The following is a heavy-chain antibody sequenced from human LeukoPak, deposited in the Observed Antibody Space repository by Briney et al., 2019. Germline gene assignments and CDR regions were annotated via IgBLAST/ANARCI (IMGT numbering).Heavy chain of an antibody. J-gene: IGHJ5*02. D-gene: IGHD3-10*01. CDR3: ARQITMVRGVICWFDP. CDR2: INHSGST. V-gene: IGHV4-34*01. Sequence: TSETLSLTCAVYGGSFSGYYWSWIRQPPGKGLEWIGEINHSGSTNYNPSLKSRVTISVDMSKNQFSLKLSSVTAADTAVYYCARQITMVRGVICWFDPWGQGTLVTVSS. CDR1: GGSFSGYY.